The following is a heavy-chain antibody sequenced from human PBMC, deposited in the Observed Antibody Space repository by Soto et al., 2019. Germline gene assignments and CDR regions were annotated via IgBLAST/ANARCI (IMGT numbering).Heavy chain of an antibody. Sequence: PSETLSLTCTVSGGSISNYYWNWIRQPPGKGLEWIGYIYYTGSTNYNPSLKSRVTMSVDMSKNQSSLRLSSVAAADTAVYFCARSHSSGYYFDDWGQGALVTVSS. D-gene: IGHD3-22*01. J-gene: IGHJ4*02. CDR2: IYYTGST. CDR3: ARSHSSGYYFDD. CDR1: GGSISNYY. V-gene: IGHV4-59*12.